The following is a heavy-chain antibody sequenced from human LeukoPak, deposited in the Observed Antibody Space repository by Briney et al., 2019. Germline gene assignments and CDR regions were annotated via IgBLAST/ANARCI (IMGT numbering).Heavy chain of an antibody. J-gene: IGHJ5*02. Sequence: SETLSLTCTVSGGSISSSSYYWGWIRQPPGKGLEWIGSIYYSGSTYYNPSLKSRVTISVDTSKNQFSLKLSSVTAADTAVYYCARQRKPDWLVLNWFDPWGQGTLVTVSS. D-gene: IGHD6-19*01. V-gene: IGHV4-39*01. CDR2: IYYSGST. CDR1: GGSISSSSYY. CDR3: ARQRKPDWLVLNWFDP.